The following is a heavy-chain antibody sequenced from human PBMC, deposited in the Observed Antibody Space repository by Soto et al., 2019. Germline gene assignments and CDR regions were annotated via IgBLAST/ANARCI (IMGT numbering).Heavy chain of an antibody. J-gene: IGHJ4*02. CDR3: ARDLEAEAPTHADY. CDR2: ISAYNGNT. V-gene: IGHV1-18*01. CDR1: GYTFTSYG. Sequence: ASVKVSCKASGYTFTSYGISWVRQAPGEGLEWMGWISAYNGNTNYAQKLQGRVTMTTDTSTSTAYMELRSLRSDDTAVYYCARDLEAEAPTHADYWGQGTLVTVSS. D-gene: IGHD6-19*01.